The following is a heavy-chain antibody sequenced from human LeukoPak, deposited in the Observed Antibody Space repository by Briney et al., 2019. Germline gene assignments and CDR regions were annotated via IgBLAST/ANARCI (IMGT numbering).Heavy chain of an antibody. Sequence: GGSLRLSCAASGFTFSSYSMNWVRQAPGKGLEWVSSISSSSSYIYYADSVKGRFTISRDNAKNSLCLQMNSLRAEDTAVYYCARDITIFGVDHFDYWGQGALVTVSS. D-gene: IGHD3-3*01. CDR2: ISSSSSYI. V-gene: IGHV3-21*01. J-gene: IGHJ4*02. CDR1: GFTFSSYS. CDR3: ARDITIFGVDHFDY.